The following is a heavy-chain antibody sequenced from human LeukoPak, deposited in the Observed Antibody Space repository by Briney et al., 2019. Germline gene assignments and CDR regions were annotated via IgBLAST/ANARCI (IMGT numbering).Heavy chain of an antibody. CDR1: GFSFSTYW. Sequence: GGSLRLSCAASGFSFSTYWMDRVRQVPGKGPEWVANIKQDGIEKYFLGSVKGRFAISRDNAKNLLYLQMTSLRVEDTAVYYCAREGMVRGVPDAFDLWGQGTMVTVSS. V-gene: IGHV3-7*01. J-gene: IGHJ3*01. CDR2: IKQDGIEK. D-gene: IGHD3-10*01. CDR3: AREGMVRGVPDAFDL.